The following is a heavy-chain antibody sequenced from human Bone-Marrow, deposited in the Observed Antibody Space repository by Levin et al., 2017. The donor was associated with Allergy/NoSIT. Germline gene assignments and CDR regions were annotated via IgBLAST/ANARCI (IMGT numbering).Heavy chain of an antibody. CDR3: ARAGDWESSVWYGTKDYAREF. D-gene: IGHD6-19*01. Sequence: SETLSLTCNVSGVSINNYFWSWIRQPPGKGLEWIGSIYSTASSSYNPSLKNRVTMSIETSKNQVSLKLRSVTASDTPVYYCARAGDWESSVWYGTKDYAREFWGQGTTVTVSS. CDR2: IYSTASS. J-gene: IGHJ6*02. V-gene: IGHV4-59*01. CDR1: GVSINNYF.